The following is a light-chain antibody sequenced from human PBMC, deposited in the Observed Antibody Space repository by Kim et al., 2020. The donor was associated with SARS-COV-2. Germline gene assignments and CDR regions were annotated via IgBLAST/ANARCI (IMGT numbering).Light chain of an antibody. CDR3: QHYDSLPIT. V-gene: IGKV3-20*01. Sequence: CPGERATRSCTASQIVRANYVAWYQRRSVQAPRLLIYHASLRATGIPDRFSGSVSGADFTLTISRLEPEDFAVYYCQHYDSLPITFGQGTRLEIK. CDR1: QIVRANY. J-gene: IGKJ5*01. CDR2: HAS.